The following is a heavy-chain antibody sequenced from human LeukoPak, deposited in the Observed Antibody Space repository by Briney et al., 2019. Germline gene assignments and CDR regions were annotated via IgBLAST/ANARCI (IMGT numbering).Heavy chain of an antibody. D-gene: IGHD3-10*01. CDR1: GGSFSGYY. CDR2: ISHSGST. V-gene: IGHV4-34*01. J-gene: IGHJ6*02. CDR3: ARKGSRGSGSYYRTPPYYYYGMDV. Sequence: SETLSLTCAVSGGSFSGYYWSWFRQPPGKGLAWIGEISHSGSTNYNPSLKSRVTISVDTSKNQFSLKLSSVTAADTAVYYCARKGSRGSGSYYRTPPYYYYGMDVWGQGTTVTVSS.